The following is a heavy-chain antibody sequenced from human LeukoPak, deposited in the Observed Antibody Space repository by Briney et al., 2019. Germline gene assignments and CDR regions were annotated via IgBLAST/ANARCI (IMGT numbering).Heavy chain of an antibody. CDR2: ISSSRSTI. CDR3: VRASVTQGY. Sequence: PGGSLRLSCAASGFTFCSYSMNRVRDAPGKGVEWGSYISSSRSTIYYADSVKSRFTISRDNAKNPLYLQMNSLRAEDTAVYYCVRASVTQGYWGQGTLVTVSS. V-gene: IGHV3-48*01. CDR1: GFTFCSYS. D-gene: IGHD1-14*01. J-gene: IGHJ4*02.